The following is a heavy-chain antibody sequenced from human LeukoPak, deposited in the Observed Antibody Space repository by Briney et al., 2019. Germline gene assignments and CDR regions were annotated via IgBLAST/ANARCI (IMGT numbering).Heavy chain of an antibody. Sequence: GASVKVSCKASNYTFTSYGISWVRQAPGQGLEWMGWVSAYNGNTNSAQKLQDRVTMTRNASISTAYMELSSLRSDDTAVYYCARGPPNWGYDYWGPGTLVTVSS. CDR2: VSAYNGNT. CDR3: ARGPPNWGYDY. J-gene: IGHJ4*02. CDR1: NYTFTSYG. V-gene: IGHV1-18*01. D-gene: IGHD7-27*01.